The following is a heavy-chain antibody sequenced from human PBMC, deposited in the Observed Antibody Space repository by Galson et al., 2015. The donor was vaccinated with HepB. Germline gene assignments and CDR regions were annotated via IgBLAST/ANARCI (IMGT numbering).Heavy chain of an antibody. V-gene: IGHV3-30*18. CDR3: AKDCCPPPSYYYYYMDV. CDR2: ISYDGSNK. CDR1: GFTFSSYG. J-gene: IGHJ6*03. Sequence: SLRLSCAASGFTFSSYGMHWVRQAPGKGLEWVAVISYDGSNKYYADSVKGRFTIPRDNSKNTLYLQMNSLRAEDTAVYYCAKDCCPPPSYYYYYMDVWGKGTTVTVSS. D-gene: IGHD2-15*01.